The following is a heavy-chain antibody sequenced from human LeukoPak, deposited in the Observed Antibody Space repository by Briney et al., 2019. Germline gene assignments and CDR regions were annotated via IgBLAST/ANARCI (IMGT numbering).Heavy chain of an antibody. CDR2: IYYSGST. V-gene: IGHV4-59*12. J-gene: IGHJ4*02. CDR1: GGSISSYY. Sequence: SETLSLTCTVSGGSISSYYWSWIRQPPGKGLEWIGYIYYSGSTNYNPSLKSRVTISVATSKNQFSLKLSSVTAADTAVYYCARGVEAGNFDYWGQGTLVTVSS. CDR3: ARGVEAGNFDY. D-gene: IGHD6-13*01.